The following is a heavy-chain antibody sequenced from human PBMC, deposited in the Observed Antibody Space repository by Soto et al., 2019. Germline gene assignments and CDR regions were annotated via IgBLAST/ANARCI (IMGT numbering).Heavy chain of an antibody. Sequence: PSETLSLTCAVYGGSFSGYYWSWIRQPPGKGLEWIGYIYYSGSTYYNPSLKSRVTISVDTSKNQFSLKLSSVTAADTAVYYCARYGGNSVDFDYWGQGTLVTVS. CDR3: ARYGGNSVDFDY. V-gene: IGHV4-30-4*08. J-gene: IGHJ4*02. D-gene: IGHD2-21*02. CDR2: IYYSGST. CDR1: GGSFSGYY.